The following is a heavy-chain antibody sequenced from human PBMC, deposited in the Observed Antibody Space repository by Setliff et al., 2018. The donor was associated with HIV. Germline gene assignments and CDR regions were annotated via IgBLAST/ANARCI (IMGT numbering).Heavy chain of an antibody. V-gene: IGHV3-7*05. D-gene: IGHD3-16*01. Sequence: GGSLRLSCKTSGSTMSKFWMSWVRQVPGKGLEWVANIKQDGSQKYYVDSVKGRFTISRDNGKNAIYLQMNSLRVDDTAIYYCASTFFGGPTATPGGKTDFDYWGQGTLVTVSS. CDR3: ASTFFGGPTATPGGKTDFDY. CDR1: GSTMSKFW. CDR2: IKQDGSQK. J-gene: IGHJ4*02.